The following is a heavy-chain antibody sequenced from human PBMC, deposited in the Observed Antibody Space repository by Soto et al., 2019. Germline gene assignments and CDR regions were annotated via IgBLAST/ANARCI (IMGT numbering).Heavy chain of an antibody. D-gene: IGHD6-19*01. J-gene: IGHJ4*02. Sequence: QLQLQESGPGLVKPSETLSLNCTVSVGSISSSSYYWGWIRQPPGKGLQWIGSIYFTGNTYYNPALKCPGTMIVDTSKNQFSLKLSSVTAAATAVYYCAKDWLGRADYWGQGTLVTVSS. CDR2: IYFTGNT. CDR3: AKDWLGRADY. V-gene: IGHV4-39*01. CDR1: VGSISSSSYY.